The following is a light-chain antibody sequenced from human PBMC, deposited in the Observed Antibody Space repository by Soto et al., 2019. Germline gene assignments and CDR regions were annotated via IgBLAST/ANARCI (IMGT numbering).Light chain of an antibody. Sequence: QSVLTQPPSASETPGQTVSISCSGSNSNIASNTVNWYQHLPGTAPKLLIYYNNQRPSGVPDRFSGSKSGTSASLAISGLQSEDESDYYCAAWDDTLKRDVFGTGTQLTVL. CDR3: AAWDDTLKRDV. J-gene: IGLJ1*01. CDR1: NSNIASNT. V-gene: IGLV1-44*01. CDR2: YNN.